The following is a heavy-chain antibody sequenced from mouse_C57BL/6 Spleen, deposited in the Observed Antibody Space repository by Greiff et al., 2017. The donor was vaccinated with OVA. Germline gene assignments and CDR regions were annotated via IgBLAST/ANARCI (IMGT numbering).Heavy chain of an antibody. Sequence: EVHLVESEGGLVQPGRSMKLSCTASGFTFSDYYMAWVRQVPEKGLEWVANINYDGSSTYYLDSLKSRFIISRDNAKNILYLQMSSLKSEDTATYYCARGLLYAMDYWGQGTSVTVSS. CDR2: INYDGSST. CDR1: GFTFSDYY. D-gene: IGHD2-10*01. CDR3: ARGLLYAMDY. V-gene: IGHV5-16*01. J-gene: IGHJ4*01.